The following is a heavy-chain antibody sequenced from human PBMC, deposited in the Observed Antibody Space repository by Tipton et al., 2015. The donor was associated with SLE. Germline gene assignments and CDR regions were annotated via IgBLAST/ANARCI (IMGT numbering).Heavy chain of an antibody. V-gene: IGHV3-53*05. J-gene: IGHJ4*02. CDR3: ARDYWGSGSSPFSDY. CDR2: IYSGGGT. CDR1: GLTVDTND. Sequence: SLRLSCAVSGLTVDTNDMNWVRQAPGKGLEWVSIIYSGGGTYSVDSVKGRFTISRDNSKNMLYLQMNSLRLEDTAVYYCARDYWGSGSSPFSDYWGQGTLVTVSS. D-gene: IGHD6-19*01.